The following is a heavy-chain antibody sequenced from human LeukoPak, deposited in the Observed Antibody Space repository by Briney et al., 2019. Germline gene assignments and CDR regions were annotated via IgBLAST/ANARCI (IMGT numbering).Heavy chain of an antibody. Sequence: SETLSLTCAVYGGSFSGYYWSWIRQPPGKGLEWIGEINHGGSTNYNPSLKSRVTISVDTSKNQFSLKLSSVTAADTAVYFCASLLAYYGMDVWGQGTTVTASS. CDR3: ASLLAYYGMDV. V-gene: IGHV4-34*01. D-gene: IGHD3-3*01. J-gene: IGHJ6*02. CDR1: GGSFSGYY. CDR2: INHGGST.